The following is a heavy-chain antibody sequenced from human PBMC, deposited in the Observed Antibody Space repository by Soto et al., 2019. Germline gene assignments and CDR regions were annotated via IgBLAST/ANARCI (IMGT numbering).Heavy chain of an antibody. Sequence: ASVKVSGKASGYTFSDYAIHWVRQTPGLGLEWMGWINGYNGNTRYSQEFQARVTITRDTSANTAYMELSSLRSEDTAVYYCARSPYSGYNPYYFDYWGQGTLVTVSS. D-gene: IGHD5-12*01. V-gene: IGHV1-3*01. CDR2: INGYNGNT. J-gene: IGHJ4*02. CDR3: ARSPYSGYNPYYFDY. CDR1: GYTFSDYA.